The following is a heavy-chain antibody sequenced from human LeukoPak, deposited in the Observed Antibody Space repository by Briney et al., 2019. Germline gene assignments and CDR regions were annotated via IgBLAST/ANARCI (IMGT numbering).Heavy chain of an antibody. D-gene: IGHD3-3*01. J-gene: IGHJ4*02. CDR3: ARASLQFLTAGED. CDR1: GASIDTGTYY. Sequence: SETLSLTCSVSGASIDTGTYYWTWIRQPAGKGLEFIGRIYNTGVANYNPSLSSRVTISVNTSKNQFFLHLTSLTAADTAIYFCARASLQFLTAGEDWGQGTLVTVSS. V-gene: IGHV4-61*02. CDR2: IYNTGVA.